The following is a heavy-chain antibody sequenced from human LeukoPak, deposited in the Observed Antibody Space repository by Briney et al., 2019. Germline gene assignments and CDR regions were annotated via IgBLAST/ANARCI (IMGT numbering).Heavy chain of an antibody. CDR1: GGSISSYY. V-gene: IGHV4-59*01. Sequence: SETLSLTCTVSGGSISSYYWSWIRQPPGKGLEWIGYNYYSGTTNYNPSLKSRVTISVDTSKNQFSLKLNSVTAADTAVYYCARDRITMVRGALRYYGMDVWGQGTTVTVSS. D-gene: IGHD3-10*01. J-gene: IGHJ6*02. CDR2: NYYSGTT. CDR3: ARDRITMVRGALRYYGMDV.